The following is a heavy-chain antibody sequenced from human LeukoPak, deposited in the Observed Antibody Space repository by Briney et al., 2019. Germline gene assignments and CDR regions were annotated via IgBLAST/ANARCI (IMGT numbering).Heavy chain of an antibody. J-gene: IGHJ3*02. V-gene: IGHV4-59*01. CDR2: IYYSGST. CDR3: ASTRVVVDAFDI. Sequence: KSSETLSLTCTVSGGSISSYYWSWIRQPPGKGLEWIGYIYYSGSTNYNPSLKSRVTISVDTSKNQFSLKLSSVTAADTAVYYCASTRVVVDAFDIWGQGTMVTVSS. CDR1: GGSISSYY. D-gene: IGHD2-15*01.